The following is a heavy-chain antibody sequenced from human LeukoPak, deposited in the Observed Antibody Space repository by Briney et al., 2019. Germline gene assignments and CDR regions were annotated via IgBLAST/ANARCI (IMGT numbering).Heavy chain of an antibody. CDR1: GGSISSYF. CDR3: ARNDYDILTGYYSLLHM. J-gene: IGHJ4*02. CDR2: IYYSGST. V-gene: IGHV4-59*01. D-gene: IGHD3-9*01. Sequence: PSETLSLTCTVSGGSISSYFWSWIRQAPGKGLEWIGYIYYSGSTKYNPSLNSRVTISVDTSKNQFSLKLSSVTAADTAVYYCARNDYDILTGYYSLLHMWGQGTLVTVSS.